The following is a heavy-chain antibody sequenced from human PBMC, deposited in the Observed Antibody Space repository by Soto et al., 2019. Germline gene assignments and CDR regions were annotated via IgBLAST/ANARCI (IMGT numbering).Heavy chain of an antibody. J-gene: IGHJ3*02. CDR1: GGTFSSYA. D-gene: IGHD4-17*01. CDR2: IIPIFGTA. CDR3: ARERDGDYPASDAFDI. V-gene: IGHV1-69*01. Sequence: QVQLVQSGAEVKKPGSSVKVSCKASGGTFSSYAISWVRQAPGQGLEWMGGIIPIFGTADYAQKFQGRVTITADESTSTAYIELSSLRSEDTAVYYCARERDGDYPASDAFDIWGQGTMVTVSS.